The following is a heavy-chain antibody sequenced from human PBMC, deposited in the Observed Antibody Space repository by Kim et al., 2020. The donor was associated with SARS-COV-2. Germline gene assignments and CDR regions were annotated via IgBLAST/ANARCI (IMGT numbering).Heavy chain of an antibody. J-gene: IGHJ4*02. CDR3: AREHGDYGTDY. CDR1: GFTFSSYG. Sequence: GGSLRLSCAASGFTFSSYGMHWVRQAPGKGLEWVAVISYDGSNKYYADSVKGRFTISRDNSKNTLYLQMNSLRAEDTAVYYCAREHGDYGTDYWGQGTLVTVSS. CDR2: ISYDGSNK. D-gene: IGHD4-17*01. V-gene: IGHV3-33*05.